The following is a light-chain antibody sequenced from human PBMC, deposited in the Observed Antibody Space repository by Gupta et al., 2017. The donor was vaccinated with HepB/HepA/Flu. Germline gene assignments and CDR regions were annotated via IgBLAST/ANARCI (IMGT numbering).Light chain of an antibody. J-gene: IGKJ1*01. CDR1: QDVHTN. Sequence: EIVMTQSPATLSVSPGERVAFSCRASQDVHTNLAWMQQKPGQAPKVLFYGASARATGVPARFIGSGSRTEFTLTITSLQSEDVAVYGCQQDNNWPWTFGQGTKVEIK. CDR2: GAS. CDR3: QQDNNWPWT. V-gene: IGKV3-15*01.